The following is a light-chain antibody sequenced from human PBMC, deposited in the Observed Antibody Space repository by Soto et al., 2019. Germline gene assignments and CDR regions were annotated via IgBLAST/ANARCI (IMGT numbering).Light chain of an antibody. J-gene: IGKJ2*01. CDR2: GAS. V-gene: IGKV3-20*01. CDR3: QQYGSSLYT. Sequence: EIVLTQSPGTLSLSPGERATLSCRASQSVSSSYLAWYQQKPGQAPRLLMYGASNRATGIPDRFSGSGSGTDFTLTISRLEPEDFAVYYCQQYGSSLYTFGQGTKLEIK. CDR1: QSVSSSY.